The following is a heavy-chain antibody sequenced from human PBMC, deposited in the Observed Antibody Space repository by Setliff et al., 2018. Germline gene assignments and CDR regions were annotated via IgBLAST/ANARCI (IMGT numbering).Heavy chain of an antibody. CDR1: GGSFSDYW. CDR2: IHHSGST. V-gene: IGHV4-34*01. J-gene: IGHJ2*01. Sequence: PSETLSLTCAAYGGSFSDYWWSWIRQLPGKGLEWVAEIHHSGSTNFHPALKSRVAISIDPSKNQFYLNLRSVTAADTAVYFCARGTKTMVIHYWYFDVWGRGTPVTVSS. D-gene: IGHD4-17*01. CDR3: ARGTKTMVIHYWYFDV.